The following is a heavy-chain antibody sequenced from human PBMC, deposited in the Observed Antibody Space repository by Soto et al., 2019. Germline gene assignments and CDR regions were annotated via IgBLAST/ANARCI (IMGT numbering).Heavy chain of an antibody. Sequence: QVQLQESGPGLVKSSETLSLTCTVSGDSIRSYYWTWIRQPPGRELEWIGHVYYGGSTNYNPSLQSRVTISLDTSKNQFSLRLTSMTAADTAVYYCAGEGALATFGVVWGQGTRVTVSS. J-gene: IGHJ4*02. CDR1: GDSIRSYY. D-gene: IGHD3-3*01. V-gene: IGHV4-59*01. CDR3: AGEGALATFGVV. CDR2: VYYGGST.